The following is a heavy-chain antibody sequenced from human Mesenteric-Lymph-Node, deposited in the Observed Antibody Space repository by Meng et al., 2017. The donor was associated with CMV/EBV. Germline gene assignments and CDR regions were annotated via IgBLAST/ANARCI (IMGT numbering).Heavy chain of an antibody. CDR2: IIPIFGTA. CDR1: FSSYA. D-gene: IGHD3-10*01. J-gene: IGHJ4*02. Sequence: FSSYAISWVRQAPGQGLEWMGGIIPIFGTANYAQKFQGRVTITADESTSTAYMELSSLRSEDTAVYYCARDRGYYYGSGTQEGSDYWGQGTLVTVSS. CDR3: ARDRGYYYGSGTQEGSDY. V-gene: IGHV1-69*01.